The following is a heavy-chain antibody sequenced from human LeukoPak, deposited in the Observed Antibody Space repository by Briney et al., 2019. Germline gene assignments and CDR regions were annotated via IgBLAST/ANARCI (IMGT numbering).Heavy chain of an antibody. CDR1: GGSISSYY. J-gene: IGHJ5*02. V-gene: IGHV4-59*01. Sequence: SSETLSLTCTVSGGSISSYYWSWIRQPPGKGLEWIGYIYYSGSTNYNPSLKSRVTISVDTSKNQFSLKLSSVTAADTAVYYCARGITIFGVEIPGFDPWGQGTLVTVSS. CDR2: IYYSGST. D-gene: IGHD3-3*01. CDR3: ARGITIFGVEIPGFDP.